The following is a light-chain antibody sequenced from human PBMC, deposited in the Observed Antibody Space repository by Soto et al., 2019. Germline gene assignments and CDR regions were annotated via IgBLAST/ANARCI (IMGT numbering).Light chain of an antibody. V-gene: IGLV2-14*03. CDR1: SSDIGSYDY. Sequence: QSVLTQPASVSGSPGQSITLSCTGSSSDIGSYDYVSWYQQHPGKAPKLLIYGVTNRPSDISDRFSGSKSGDTASLTISGLQADDEAIYFCSSYTTTATPGVFGTGTQLTVL. CDR3: SSYTTTATPGV. CDR2: GVT. J-gene: IGLJ1*01.